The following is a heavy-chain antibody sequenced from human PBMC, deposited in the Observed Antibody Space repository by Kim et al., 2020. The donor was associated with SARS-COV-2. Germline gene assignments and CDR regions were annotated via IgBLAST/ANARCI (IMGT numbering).Heavy chain of an antibody. J-gene: IGHJ4*02. CDR2: GSEG. V-gene: IGHV3-7*01. Sequence: GSEGYNVDSMKGRFTISRDNGKNSLYLGFNSLRVEDTAVYYCARSVFGDYYWGQGALVSVSS. CDR3: ARSVFGDYY. D-gene: IGHD3-10*02.